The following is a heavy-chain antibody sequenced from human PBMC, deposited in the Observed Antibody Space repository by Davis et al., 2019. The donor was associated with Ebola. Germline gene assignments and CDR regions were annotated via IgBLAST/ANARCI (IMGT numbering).Heavy chain of an antibody. CDR2: IWYDGSNK. CDR1: GFTFSSYW. D-gene: IGHD3-9*01. J-gene: IGHJ4*02. CDR3: AREADYDILTGYFDY. Sequence: GESLKISCAASGFTFSSYWMSWVRQAPGKGLEWVAVIWYDGSNKYYADSVKGRFTISRDNSKNTLYLQMNSLRAEDTAVYYCAREADYDILTGYFDYWGQGTLVTVSS. V-gene: IGHV3-33*08.